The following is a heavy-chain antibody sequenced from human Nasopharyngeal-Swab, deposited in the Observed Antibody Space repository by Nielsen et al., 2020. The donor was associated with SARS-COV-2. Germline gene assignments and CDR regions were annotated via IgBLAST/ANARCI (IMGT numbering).Heavy chain of an antibody. CDR2: ISYDAINK. J-gene: IGHJ4*02. D-gene: IGHD3-3*01. V-gene: IGHV3-30*18. Sequence: GESLKISCAASGFTFSSYAMHWVRQAPGKGLEWVAIISYDAINKYYADSVRGRFTISRDDSKNTLYLQMNSLRAEDTAVHYCAKGPGDFWSGYYMVFDYWGQGTLVTVSS. CDR1: GFTFSSYA. CDR3: AKGPGDFWSGYYMVFDY.